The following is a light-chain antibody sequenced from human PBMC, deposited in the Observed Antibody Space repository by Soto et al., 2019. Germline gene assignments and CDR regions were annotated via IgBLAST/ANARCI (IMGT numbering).Light chain of an antibody. CDR3: ASYTSRGTRV. V-gene: IGLV2-14*01. CDR2: EVT. Sequence: QSALTQPASVSGSPGQSITISCTGTSSDVGGYNYVSWYQQRPGKAPKFMIYEVTNRPSGVSNRFSGSESGNTASLTISGLQAEDEADYYCASYTSRGTRVFGTGTKLTVL. CDR1: SSDVGGYNY. J-gene: IGLJ1*01.